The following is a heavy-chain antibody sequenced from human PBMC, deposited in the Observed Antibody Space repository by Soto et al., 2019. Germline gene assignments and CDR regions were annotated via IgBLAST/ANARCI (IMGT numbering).Heavy chain of an antibody. J-gene: IGHJ5*02. V-gene: IGHV4-4*07. D-gene: IGHD3-10*01. CDR3: ARENTPEMTRGWFAP. Sequence: QAQLQVSGPGVVKPAETLSLICDVSGVPITDSYWSWIRQSPGKGLEWIGRVHAGGSFNYNPCLWRRAAISVATSKSQVSLRLTSVTAADTAVYFCARENTPEMTRGWFAPWGQGTLVTVPS. CDR1: GVPITDSY. CDR2: VHAGGSF.